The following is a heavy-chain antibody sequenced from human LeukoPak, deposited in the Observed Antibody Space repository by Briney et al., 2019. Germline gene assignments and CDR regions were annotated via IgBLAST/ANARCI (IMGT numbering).Heavy chain of an antibody. D-gene: IGHD6-25*01. V-gene: IGHV1-2*02. CDR3: ARSLAAAGHFDY. Sequence: ASVKVSCKASGYTFTGYYMHWVRQAPGKGLEWMGWINPNSGGTNYAQKFQGRVTMARDTSISTAYMELSRLRSDDTAVYYCARSLAAAGHFDYWGQGTLVTVSS. J-gene: IGHJ4*02. CDR2: INPNSGGT. CDR1: GYTFTGYY.